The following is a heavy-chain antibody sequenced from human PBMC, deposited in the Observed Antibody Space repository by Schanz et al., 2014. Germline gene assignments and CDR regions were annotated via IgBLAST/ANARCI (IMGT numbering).Heavy chain of an antibody. CDR2: MNPTTGNR. V-gene: IGHV1-8*01. D-gene: IGHD4-17*01. CDR1: GYSFTTYD. Sequence: QVQLVQSGAEVKKPGASVRVSCKASGYSFTTYDVNWVRQATGQGLEWMGWMNPTTGNRGYAQNFQGRVTMTRDTSLKTAYMEMTDLKFEDGGRYGCAYDYGDRPSWGQGSLIAVSS. J-gene: IGHJ4*02. CDR3: AYDYGDRPS.